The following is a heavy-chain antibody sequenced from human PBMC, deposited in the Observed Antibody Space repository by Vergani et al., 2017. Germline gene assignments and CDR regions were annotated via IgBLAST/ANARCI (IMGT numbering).Heavy chain of an antibody. D-gene: IGHD2-2*01. V-gene: IGHV3-21*01. J-gene: IGHJ4*02. CDR1: GFTFSSYS. Sequence: EVQLVESGGGLVKPGGSLRLSCAASGFTFSSYSMNWVRPASGKGLEWVSSISSSSSYIYYADSVKGRFTISRDNAKNSLYLQMNSLRAEDTAVYYCATGSIVVVPAAHSASDYWGQGTLVTVSS. CDR2: ISSSSSYI. CDR3: ATGSIVVVPAAHSASDY.